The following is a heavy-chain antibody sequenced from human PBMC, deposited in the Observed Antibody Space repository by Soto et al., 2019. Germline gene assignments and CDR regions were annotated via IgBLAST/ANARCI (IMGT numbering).Heavy chain of an antibody. CDR3: AKENIVVVPAAMAAYYYYMDV. Sequence: GGSLRLSCAASGFTFSSYAMSWVRQAPGKGLEWVSAISGSGGSTYYADSVKGRFTISRDNSKNTLYLQMNSLRAEDTAVYYCAKENIVVVPAAMAAYYYYMDVWGKGTTVTVSS. CDR1: GFTFSSYA. V-gene: IGHV3-23*01. D-gene: IGHD2-2*01. CDR2: ISGSGGST. J-gene: IGHJ6*03.